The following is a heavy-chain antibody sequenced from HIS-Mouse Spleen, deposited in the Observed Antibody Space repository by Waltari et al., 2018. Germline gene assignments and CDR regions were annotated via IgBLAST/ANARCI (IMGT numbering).Heavy chain of an antibody. J-gene: IGHJ4*02. V-gene: IGHV3-30*18. CDR2: ISYEGSNK. CDR1: GFTFSCLG. Sequence: QVQLVESGGGVVQPGRSLRRSGPASGFTFSCLGLHWVRQAPGKGLECVEVISYEGSNKYYADSVKGRFTISRDNSKNTLYLQMNSLRAEDTAVYYCAKDKHHAFDYWGQGTLVTVSS. CDR3: AKDKHHAFDY.